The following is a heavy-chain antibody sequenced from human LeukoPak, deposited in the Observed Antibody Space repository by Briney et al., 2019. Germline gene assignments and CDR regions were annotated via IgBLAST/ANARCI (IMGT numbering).Heavy chain of an antibody. CDR2: ISYSSGSI. D-gene: IGHD3-22*01. CDR3: ARDHHRRLYDSQARDTFDI. J-gene: IGHJ3*02. Sequence: GGSLRLSCAASGFTFDEYAMHWVRQAPGKGLEWVSGISYSSGSIGYVDSVKGRFTISRDNAENSLYLQMNSLRAEDTAVYYCARDHHRRLYDSQARDTFDIWGQGTMVTVSS. CDR1: GFTFDEYA. V-gene: IGHV3-9*01.